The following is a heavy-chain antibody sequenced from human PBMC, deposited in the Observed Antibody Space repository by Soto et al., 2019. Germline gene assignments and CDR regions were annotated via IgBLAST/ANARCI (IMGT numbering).Heavy chain of an antibody. Sequence: PLGHSCAPSGCLWSSHDMSWVRQAPGKGMEWVSTSLVGGSQHYEDSVKGRFTISRDGSRNTVYLPMNSVKAGDTDVYYCAKATATGGRAFDICGQGTTVTVSS. CDR1: GCLWSSHD. D-gene: IGHD2-8*02. V-gene: IGHV3-23*01. J-gene: IGHJ3*02. CDR3: AKATATGGRAFDI. CDR2: SLVGGSQ.